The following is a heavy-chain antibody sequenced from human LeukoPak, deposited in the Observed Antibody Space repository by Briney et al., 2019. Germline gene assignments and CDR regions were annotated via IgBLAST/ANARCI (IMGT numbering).Heavy chain of an antibody. Sequence: GGSLRLSCAASGFIFEDFTMHWVRQVPGKTLEWVSLVSWDGTAYYSDSVKGRFTISRDNGESSLYLQMDTLRTEDTAFYYCAKDLTYESSGSVIDNWGLGTLVTVSS. CDR1: GFIFEDFT. J-gene: IGHJ4*02. V-gene: IGHV3-43*01. CDR3: AKDLTYESSGSVIDN. D-gene: IGHD3-22*01. CDR2: VSWDGTA.